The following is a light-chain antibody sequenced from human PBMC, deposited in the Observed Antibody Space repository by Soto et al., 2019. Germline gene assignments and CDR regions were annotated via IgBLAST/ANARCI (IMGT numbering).Light chain of an antibody. J-gene: IGKJ4*01. CDR2: GTS. CDR3: QQYGGSLT. CDR1: QSVSSSD. V-gene: IGKV3-20*01. Sequence: EIVLTQSPGTLSLSPGERATLSCRASQSVSSSDLAWYQQKPGQAPRLLIYGTSSRATGIPDRFSGSGSGTDFTLTVSRLEAEDFAVYYCQQYGGSLTFGGGTKVEIK.